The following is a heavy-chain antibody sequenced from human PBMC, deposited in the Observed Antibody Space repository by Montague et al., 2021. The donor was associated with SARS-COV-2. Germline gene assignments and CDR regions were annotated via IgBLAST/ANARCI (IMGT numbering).Heavy chain of an antibody. CDR2: IYHSGST. D-gene: IGHD2-15*01. CDR3: AGERRYCSGGSCYYGWFDP. V-gene: IGHV4-38-2*02. J-gene: IGHJ5*02. CDR1: GYSISSGYY. Sequence: SETLSLTCTVSGYSISSGYYWCWIRQPPGKGLEWIWSIYHSGSTYYNSSLNSRVTISVDTSKNQFSLKLSSVTAADTVVYYCAGERRYCSGGSCYYGWFDPWGQGTLVTVSS.